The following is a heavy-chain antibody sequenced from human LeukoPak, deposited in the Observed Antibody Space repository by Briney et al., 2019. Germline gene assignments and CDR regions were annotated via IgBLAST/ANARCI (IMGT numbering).Heavy chain of an antibody. D-gene: IGHD5-12*01. CDR3: ARRGLRNSLDY. V-gene: IGHV4-38-2*01. J-gene: IGHJ4*02. CDR2: IYHSGST. CDR1: GYSISSGYY. Sequence: SETLSLTCAVSGYSISSGYYWGWIRQPPGKGLEWIGSIYHSGSTYYNPSLKSRVTISVDTSKNQFSLKLSSVTAADTAVYYCARRGLRNSLDYWSQGTLVTVSS.